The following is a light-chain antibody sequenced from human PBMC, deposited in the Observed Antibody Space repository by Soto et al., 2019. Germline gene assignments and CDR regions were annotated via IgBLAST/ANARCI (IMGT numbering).Light chain of an antibody. CDR3: QEYDGHCT. CDR1: QSIKSR. J-gene: IGKJ2*02. CDR2: MAS. Sequence: DIQMTQSPSTLSASVGDRVSITCRTSQSIKSRLAWYQQKPGKAPKLLIYMASSLQSGVPSRFSGSGSGTEFTLTISSLQPDDFATYFCQEYDGHCTFGQGTKLEVK. V-gene: IGKV1-5*03.